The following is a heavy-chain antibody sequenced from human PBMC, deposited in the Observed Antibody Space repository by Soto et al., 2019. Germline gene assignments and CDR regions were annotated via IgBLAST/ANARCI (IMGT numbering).Heavy chain of an antibody. CDR3: ARLLDTATFTDPDY. CDR1: GYSFISYW. J-gene: IGHJ4*02. D-gene: IGHD5-18*01. Sequence: PGPSLKISCKASGYSFISYWIAWVRQMPGKGLEWMGIIYPGDSDTRYSPSFQGQVTISADKSISTAYLQWSSLKASDTAMYYCARLLDTATFTDPDYWGQGTQVTVSS. V-gene: IGHV5-51*01. CDR2: IYPGDSDT.